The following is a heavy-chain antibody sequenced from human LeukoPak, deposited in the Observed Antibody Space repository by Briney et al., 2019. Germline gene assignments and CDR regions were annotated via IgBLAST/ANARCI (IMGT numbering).Heavy chain of an antibody. V-gene: IGHV4-31*03. Sequence: PSQTLSLTCTASGGSISSGGYYWSWIRQHPGKGLEWIGYIYYSGSTYYNPSLKSRVTISVDTSKNQFSLKLSSVTAADTAVYYCAREAAMDDFWSGPDYWGQGTLVTVSS. J-gene: IGHJ4*02. D-gene: IGHD3-3*01. CDR1: GGSISSGGYY. CDR2: IYYSGST. CDR3: AREAAMDDFWSGPDY.